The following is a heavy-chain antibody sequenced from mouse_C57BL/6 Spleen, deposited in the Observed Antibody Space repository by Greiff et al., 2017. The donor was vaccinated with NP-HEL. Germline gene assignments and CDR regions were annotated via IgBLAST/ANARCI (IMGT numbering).Heavy chain of an antibody. CDR3: AGTPNYDGSSHGYFDV. CDR1: GFNINDYY. D-gene: IGHD1-1*01. J-gene: IGHJ1*03. CDR2: IDPEDGET. Sequence: EVQLQQSGAELVKPGASVKLSCTASGFNINDYYMHWVKQRTEQGLEWIGRIDPEDGETKYATKFQGKATITADTSSNTAYLQLSSLPSEDTAVYDGAGTPNYDGSSHGYFDVWGRGTTVTVSS. V-gene: IGHV14-2*01.